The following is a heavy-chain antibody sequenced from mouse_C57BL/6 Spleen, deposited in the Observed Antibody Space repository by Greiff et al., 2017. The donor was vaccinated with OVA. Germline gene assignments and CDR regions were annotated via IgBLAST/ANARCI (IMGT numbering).Heavy chain of an antibody. CDR3: ARDSDGYYFDY. J-gene: IGHJ2*01. CDR2: IYPGSGNT. D-gene: IGHD2-3*01. CDR1: GYTFTDYY. Sequence: QVQLQQSGAELVRPGASVTLSCKASGYTFTDYYINWVKQRPGQGLEWIARIYPGSGNTYYNEKFKGKATLTAEKSSSTAYMQLSSLTSEDSAVYFCARDSDGYYFDYWGQGTTLTVSS. V-gene: IGHV1-76*01.